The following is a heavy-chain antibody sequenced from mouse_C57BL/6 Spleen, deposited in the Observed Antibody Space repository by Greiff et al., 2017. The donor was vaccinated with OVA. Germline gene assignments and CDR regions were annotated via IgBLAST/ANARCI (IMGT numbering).Heavy chain of an antibody. J-gene: IGHJ3*01. Sequence: QVQLQQSGAELVRPGSSVKLSCKASGYTFTSYWMHWVKQRPIQGLEWIGNIDPSDSETHYNQKFKDKATLTVDKSSSTAYMQLSSLTSEDSAVYYGARSGDGYYEAWFAYWGQGTLVTVSA. CDR3: ARSGDGYYEAWFAY. V-gene: IGHV1-52*01. CDR1: GYTFTSYW. CDR2: IDPSDSET. D-gene: IGHD2-3*01.